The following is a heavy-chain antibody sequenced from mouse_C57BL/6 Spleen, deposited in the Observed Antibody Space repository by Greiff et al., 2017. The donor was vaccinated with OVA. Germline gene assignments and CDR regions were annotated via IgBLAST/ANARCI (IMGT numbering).Heavy chain of an antibody. CDR2: IWSGGST. CDR1: GFSLTSYG. CDR3: ARNEYYGSSYFDY. D-gene: IGHD1-1*01. J-gene: IGHJ2*01. Sequence: VKLMESGPGLVQPSQSLSITCTVSGFSLTSYGVPWVRQSPGKGLEWLVVIWSGGSTAYNAAFISRLSISKDNTKSQFFLKMNSRQADDTAIYYCARNEYYGSSYFDYWGQGTTLTVSS. V-gene: IGHV2-2*01.